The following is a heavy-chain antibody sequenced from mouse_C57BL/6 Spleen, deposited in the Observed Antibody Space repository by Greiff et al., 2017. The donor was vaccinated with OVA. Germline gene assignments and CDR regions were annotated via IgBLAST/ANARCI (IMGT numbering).Heavy chain of an antibody. V-gene: IGHV1-80*01. CDR2: IYPGDGDT. CDR1: GYAFSSYW. J-gene: IGHJ2*01. Sequence: VKLQESGAELVKPGASVKISCKASGYAFSSYWMNWVKQRPGKGLEWIGQIYPGDGDTNYNGKFKGKATLTADKSSSTAYMQLSSLTSEDSAVYFCARSERNYFDYWGQGTTLTVSS. CDR3: ARSERNYFDY.